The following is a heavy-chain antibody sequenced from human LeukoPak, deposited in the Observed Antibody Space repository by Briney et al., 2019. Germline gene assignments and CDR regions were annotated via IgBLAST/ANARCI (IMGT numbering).Heavy chain of an antibody. CDR3: ARDGLQLWNAFDI. D-gene: IGHD5-18*01. CDR1: GGTFSSYT. Sequence: ASVKVSCKASGGTFSSYTISWVRQAPGQGLEWMGRIIPILGIANYAQKFQGRVTITADKSTSTAYMELSSLRSEDTAVYYCARDGLQLWNAFDIWGQGTMVTVSS. V-gene: IGHV1-69*04. CDR2: IIPILGIA. J-gene: IGHJ3*02.